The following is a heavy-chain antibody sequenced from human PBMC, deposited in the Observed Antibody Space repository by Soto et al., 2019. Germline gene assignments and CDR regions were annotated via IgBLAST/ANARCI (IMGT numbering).Heavy chain of an antibody. CDR2: INPNSGGT. J-gene: IGHJ4*02. D-gene: IGHD3-22*01. Sequence: ASVKVSCKAYGYTFTGYYMNWVRQAPGQGLEWMGWINPNSGGTNYAQKFQGRVTMTRDTSISTAYMELSRLRSDDTAVYYCARGVMYYYDSSGYLHTGYYFDYWGQGTLVTVSS. CDR3: ARGVMYYYDSSGYLHTGYYFDY. V-gene: IGHV1-2*02. CDR1: GYTFTGYY.